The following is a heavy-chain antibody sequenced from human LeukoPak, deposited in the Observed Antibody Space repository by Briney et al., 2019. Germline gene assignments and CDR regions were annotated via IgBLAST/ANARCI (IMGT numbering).Heavy chain of an antibody. J-gene: IGHJ6*03. Sequence: GGSLRLSCAASGLTVSSNCMSWVRQAPGKGLEWVSFIYSGGNTYYADSVKGRFTISRDNSKNTVHLQMNSLRAEDTALYYCARDRGGIGYYMDVWGKGTTVTVSS. V-gene: IGHV3-53*01. D-gene: IGHD3-16*02. CDR2: IYSGGNT. CDR1: GLTVSSNC. CDR3: ARDRGGIGYYMDV.